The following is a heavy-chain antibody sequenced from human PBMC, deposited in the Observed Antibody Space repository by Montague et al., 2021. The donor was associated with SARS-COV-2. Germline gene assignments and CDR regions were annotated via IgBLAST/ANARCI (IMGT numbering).Heavy chain of an antibody. V-gene: IGHV4-34*01. D-gene: IGHD4-17*01. CDR3: ARSTVTNSPFGFSNKLRSRYNGMDV. J-gene: IGHJ6*02. Sequence: SETLSLTCAVSGGSFIGYSLTWIRQPPGKGLGWIGEINHSGSTNXNPSLKSRVTIAVDTSKNQVSLKLTSVTAADTAVFYCARSTVTNSPFGFSNKLRSRYNGMDVWGQGTTVTVSS. CDR1: GGSFIGYS. CDR2: INHSGST.